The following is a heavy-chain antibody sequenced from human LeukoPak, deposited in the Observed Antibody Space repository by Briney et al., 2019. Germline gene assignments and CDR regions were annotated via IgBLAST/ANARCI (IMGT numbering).Heavy chain of an antibody. J-gene: IGHJ3*02. CDR1: GYSFTNYW. Sequence: GESLKISCKGSGYSFTNYWIGWVRQMPGKGLEWMGIIYPGDSDTRYSPSFQGQVTISADKSISTAYLQWSSLKASDTAMYYCARGVDWYEKAFNIWGQGTMVTVSS. V-gene: IGHV5-51*01. CDR3: ARGVDWYEKAFNI. D-gene: IGHD5-12*01. CDR2: IYPGDSDT.